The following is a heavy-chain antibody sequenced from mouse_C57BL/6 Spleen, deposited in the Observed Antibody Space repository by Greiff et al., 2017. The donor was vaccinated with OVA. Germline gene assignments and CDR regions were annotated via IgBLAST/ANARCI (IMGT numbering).Heavy chain of an antibody. V-gene: IGHV14-1*01. J-gene: IGHJ2*01. CDR1: GFNIKDYY. CDR3: TTLYYGSSSDYYFDY. Sequence: VQLQQSGAELVRPGASVKLSCTASGFNIKDYYMHWVKQRPEQGLEWIGRIDPEDGDTEYAPKFQGKATMTADTSSNTAYLQLSSLTSEDTAVYYCTTLYYGSSSDYYFDYWGQGTTLTVSS. CDR2: IDPEDGDT. D-gene: IGHD1-1*01.